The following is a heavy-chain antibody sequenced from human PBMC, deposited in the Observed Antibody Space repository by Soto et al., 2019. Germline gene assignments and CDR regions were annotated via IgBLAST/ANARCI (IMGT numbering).Heavy chain of an antibody. Sequence: GGSLRLSCAASGFTFSSYAMSWVRQAPGKGLEWVSAISGSGGSTYYADSVKGRFTISRDNSKNTLYLKMNSLRAEDTAVYYCAKDRTSDTAMVIGWYYFDYWGQGTLVTVSS. J-gene: IGHJ4*02. D-gene: IGHD5-18*01. V-gene: IGHV3-23*01. CDR3: AKDRTSDTAMVIGWYYFDY. CDR1: GFTFSSYA. CDR2: ISGSGGST.